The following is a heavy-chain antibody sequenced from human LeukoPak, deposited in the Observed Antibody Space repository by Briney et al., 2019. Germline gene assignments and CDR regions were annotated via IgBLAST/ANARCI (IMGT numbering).Heavy chain of an antibody. V-gene: IGHV4-59*08. D-gene: IGHD3-3*01. CDR1: GGSISSYY. CDR2: IYYSGST. J-gene: IGHJ4*02. Sequence: PSETLSLTCTVSGGSISSYYWSWIRQPPGKGLEWIGYIYYSGSTNYNPSLKSRVTISVDTSKNQFSLKLSSVTAADTAVYYCARHFPTGVFFDFDYWGQGTLVTVSS. CDR3: ARHFPTGVFFDFDY.